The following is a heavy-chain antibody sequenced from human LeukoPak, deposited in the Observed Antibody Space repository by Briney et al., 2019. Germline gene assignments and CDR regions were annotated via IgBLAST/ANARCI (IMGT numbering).Heavy chain of an antibody. J-gene: IGHJ6*03. D-gene: IGHD6-6*01. CDR1: GGSFSGYY. Sequence: MPSETLSLTCAVYGGSFSGYYWSWIRQPPGKGLEWIGEINHSGSTNYNTSLKSRGTISVDTSKNQFSLKLSSVTAADTAVYYCARGIAAHHYYYYYMDVWGKGTKVTVCS. CDR3: ARGIAAHHYYYYYMDV. CDR2: INHSGST. V-gene: IGHV4-34*01.